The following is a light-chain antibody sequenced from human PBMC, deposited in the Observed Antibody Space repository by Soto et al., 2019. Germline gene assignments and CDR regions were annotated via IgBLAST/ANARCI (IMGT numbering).Light chain of an antibody. CDR1: QSVSSGH. CDR2: AAS. V-gene: IGKV3-20*01. J-gene: IGKJ3*01. CDR3: QQYGSSPLT. Sequence: IVLTQSPGTLSLSPGEGVTLSCRASQSVSSGHLAWYQQKPGQAPRLLIYAASSRATGIPDRFSGSGSGTDFTLTISRLEPEDFAVYYCQQYGSSPLTLGPGTKVDIK.